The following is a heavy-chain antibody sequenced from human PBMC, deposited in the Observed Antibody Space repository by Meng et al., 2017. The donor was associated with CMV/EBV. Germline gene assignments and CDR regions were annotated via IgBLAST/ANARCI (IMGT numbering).Heavy chain of an antibody. J-gene: IGHJ4*02. Sequence: GYTVTSYAINWVRQATGQGLEWMGWMNPNSGNTGYAQKFQGRVTMTRNTSISTAYMELSSLRSEDTAVYYCARGSTVFLEWHREFDYWGQGTLVTVSS. CDR1: GYTVTSYA. CDR3: ARGSTVFLEWHREFDY. D-gene: IGHD3-3*01. CDR2: MNPNSGNT. V-gene: IGHV1-8*01.